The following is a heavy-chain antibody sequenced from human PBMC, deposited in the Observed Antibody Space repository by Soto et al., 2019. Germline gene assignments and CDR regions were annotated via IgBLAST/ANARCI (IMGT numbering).Heavy chain of an antibody. V-gene: IGHV3-9*01. Sequence: EVQLVESGGGLVQPGRSLRLSCAASGFTFDDYAMHWVRQAPGQGLEWVSGISWNSGSIGYVDSVKGRFAISRDNAKNSLYLQMNSLRAEDTALYYCAKAFERYCSGGSCYFDYWGQGTLVTVSS. CDR2: ISWNSGSI. J-gene: IGHJ4*02. CDR1: GFTFDDYA. D-gene: IGHD2-15*01. CDR3: AKAFERYCSGGSCYFDY.